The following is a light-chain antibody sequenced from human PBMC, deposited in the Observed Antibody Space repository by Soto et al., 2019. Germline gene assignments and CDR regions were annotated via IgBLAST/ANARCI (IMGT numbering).Light chain of an antibody. CDR3: QQRYTLIT. CDR2: DAS. CDR1: QTIDNF. Sequence: EIVLRQSPATLSMSPGERATLSCRASQTIDNFLVWYQQKPGQAPRLLIYDASKRATGIPARFSGSGSGTDFTLTISSLEPEYFAVYYCQQRYTLITFGPGTKVDIK. J-gene: IGKJ3*01. V-gene: IGKV3-11*01.